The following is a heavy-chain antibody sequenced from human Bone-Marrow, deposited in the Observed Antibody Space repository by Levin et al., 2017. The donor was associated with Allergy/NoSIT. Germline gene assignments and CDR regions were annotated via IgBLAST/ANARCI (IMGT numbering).Heavy chain of an antibody. V-gene: IGHV1-2*06. CDR3: ARGYCSSTSCYSPLDY. J-gene: IGHJ4*02. CDR2: INPNSGGT. D-gene: IGHD2-2*01. CDR1: GYTFTGYY. Sequence: AASVKVSCKASGYTFTGYYMHWVRQAPGQGLEWMGRINPNSGGTNYAQKFQGRVTMTRDTSISTAYMELSRLRSDDTAVYYCARGYCSSTSCYSPLDYWGQGTLVTVSS.